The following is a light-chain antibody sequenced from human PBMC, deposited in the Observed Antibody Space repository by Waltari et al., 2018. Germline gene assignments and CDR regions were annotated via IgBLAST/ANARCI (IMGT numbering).Light chain of an antibody. V-gene: IGLV2-11*01. Sequence: QSALTQPRSVSGSPGQSATISCAGTSTDVCAYNHFSWNQKSPGTAPNLLFYEDNNPPPGVPGRFSASKSGNPASLTIAGRRAEDEADYYCCSYADDYTLVFGGGTKLTAL. CDR1: STDVCAYNH. CDR2: EDN. CDR3: CSYADDYTLV. J-gene: IGLJ2*01.